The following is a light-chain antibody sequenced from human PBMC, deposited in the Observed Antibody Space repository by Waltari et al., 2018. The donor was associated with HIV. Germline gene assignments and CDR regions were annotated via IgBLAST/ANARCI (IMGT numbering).Light chain of an antibody. V-gene: IGLV2-14*03. Sequence: QSALTQPASVSGSPGQSITISCTGTSSDVGGYIHVSWYQQHPGKAPKVMIYDVSKRPSGVSNRFSGSKSGNTASLTISGLQPEDEADYYCSSYTVSTFKVFGGGTKLTVL. J-gene: IGLJ3*02. CDR3: SSYTVSTFKV. CDR2: DVS. CDR1: SSDVGGYIH.